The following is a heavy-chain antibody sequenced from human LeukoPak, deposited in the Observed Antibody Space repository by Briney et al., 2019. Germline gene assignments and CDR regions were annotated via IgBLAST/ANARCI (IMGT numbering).Heavy chain of an antibody. CDR2: IYPGDSDT. Sequence: GESLQISCKGSSYRFTTYWIGWVRQMPGKGLEWMGIIYPGDSDTRYSPSFQGQVTISADKSISTAYLQWSSLKASDTAMYYCANGLKPYYFDYWGQGTLVTVSS. D-gene: IGHD3-16*01. J-gene: IGHJ4*02. CDR3: ANGLKPYYFDY. CDR1: SYRFTTYW. V-gene: IGHV5-51*01.